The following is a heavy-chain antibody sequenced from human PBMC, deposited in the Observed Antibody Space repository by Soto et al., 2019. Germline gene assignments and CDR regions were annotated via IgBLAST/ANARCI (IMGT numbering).Heavy chain of an antibody. CDR3: ARHPKLGIAVFDL. Sequence: GESLKISCKGSGYSFTSYWISWVRQMPGKGLEWMGRIDPSDSYTNYSPSFQGHVTISADKSISTAYLQWSSLKASDTSMYYCARHPKLGIAVFDLWGRGTLVTVSS. CDR1: GYSFTSYW. V-gene: IGHV5-10-1*01. J-gene: IGHJ2*01. D-gene: IGHD7-27*01. CDR2: IDPSDSYT.